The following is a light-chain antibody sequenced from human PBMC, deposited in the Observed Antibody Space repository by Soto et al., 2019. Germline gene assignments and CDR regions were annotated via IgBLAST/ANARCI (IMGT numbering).Light chain of an antibody. V-gene: IGLV2-11*01. CDR2: DVS. CDR1: SSGVGGYNY. CDR3: LLAYSDSWV. Sequence: QSALTQPRSVSGSPGQSVTISCTGTSSGVGGYNYVSWYQQHPGKAPKLMIYDVSKRPSGVPDRFSGSKSGNTASLTISGLQAEDEADYYCLLAYSDSWVFGGGTKLTVL. J-gene: IGLJ3*02.